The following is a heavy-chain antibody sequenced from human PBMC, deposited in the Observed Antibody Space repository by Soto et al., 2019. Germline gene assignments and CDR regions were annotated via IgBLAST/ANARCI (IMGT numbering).Heavy chain of an antibody. CDR1: GYTFSNYG. Sequence: AAVKVSCKTSGYTFSNYGITWVRQAPGQPLEWLGWISLYSDGTNYAQKFQGRVSMTTDTSTTTAYMELRSLRSDDTAVYYCARVVPGAEAWFGPWGQGTLVTVSS. CDR2: ISLYSDGT. CDR3: ARVVPGAEAWFGP. J-gene: IGHJ5*02. V-gene: IGHV1-18*01. D-gene: IGHD2-2*01.